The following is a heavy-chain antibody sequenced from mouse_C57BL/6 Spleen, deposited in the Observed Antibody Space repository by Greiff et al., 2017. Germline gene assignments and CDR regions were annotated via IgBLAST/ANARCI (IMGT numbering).Heavy chain of an antibody. CDR2: INPSNGGT. CDR3: ARYYYDYWYFDV. D-gene: IGHD2-4*01. CDR1: GYSFTGYY. Sequence: VQLQQSGPELVKPGASVKISCKASGYSFTGYYMNWVKQSPEKSLEWIGEINPSNGGTTYNQKFKAKATLTVDKSSSTAYMQRKSLTSEDSAVYYCARYYYDYWYFDVWGTGTTVTVSS. J-gene: IGHJ1*03. V-gene: IGHV1-42*01.